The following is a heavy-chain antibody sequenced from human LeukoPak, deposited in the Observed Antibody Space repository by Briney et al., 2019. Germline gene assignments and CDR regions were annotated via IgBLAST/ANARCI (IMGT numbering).Heavy chain of an antibody. D-gene: IGHD2-2*01. J-gene: IGHJ4*02. V-gene: IGHV3-23*01. Sequence: PGGSLRLSCAASGFTFSSYAMSWVRQAPGKGLEWVSAISGSGGSTYYADSVKGRFTISRDNSKNTLYLQMNSLIAEDTAVYYCAKHRSSRGYFDYWGQGTLVTVSS. CDR1: GFTFSSYA. CDR3: AKHRSSRGYFDY. CDR2: ISGSGGST.